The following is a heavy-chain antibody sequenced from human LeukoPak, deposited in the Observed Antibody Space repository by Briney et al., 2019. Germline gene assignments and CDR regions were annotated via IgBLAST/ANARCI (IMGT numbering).Heavy chain of an antibody. Sequence: SETLSLTCTVSGGSISNYYWSWIRQPPGKGPEWIGYIYYSGSTNYNPSLKSRVTISVDTSKNQFSLKLSSVTAADTAVYYCARLGNCSGGSCLNDYWGQGTLVTVS. D-gene: IGHD2-15*01. CDR3: ARLGNCSGGSCLNDY. CDR2: IYYSGST. V-gene: IGHV4-59*01. J-gene: IGHJ4*02. CDR1: GGSISNYY.